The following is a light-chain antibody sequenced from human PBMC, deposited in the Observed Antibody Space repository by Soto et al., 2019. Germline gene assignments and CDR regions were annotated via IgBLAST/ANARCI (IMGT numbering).Light chain of an antibody. CDR2: AAS. Sequence: AIQVTQSPSSLSASVGDRVTISCWTSQDIRYDLGWYQQKPGEAPKHLIFAASNLQSGVPSRFRGSGSGTDFTLAISSLQPEDFATYYCLQHYNFSWTFGQGTKVDI. J-gene: IGKJ1*01. CDR3: LQHYNFSWT. CDR1: QDIRYD. V-gene: IGKV1-6*02.